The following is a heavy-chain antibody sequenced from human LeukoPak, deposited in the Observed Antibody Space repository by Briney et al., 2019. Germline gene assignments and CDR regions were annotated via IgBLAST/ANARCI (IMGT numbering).Heavy chain of an antibody. J-gene: IGHJ3*02. Sequence: SGTLSLTCAVSGGSISSSNWWSWVRQPPGKGLKWIGEIYHSGSTNYNPSLKSRVTISVDKSKNQFSLKLSSVTAADAAVYYCARDRRGKSDAFDIWGQGTMVTVSS. V-gene: IGHV4-4*02. CDR2: IYHSGST. CDR3: ARDRRGKSDAFDI. CDR1: GGSISSSNW. D-gene: IGHD4-23*01.